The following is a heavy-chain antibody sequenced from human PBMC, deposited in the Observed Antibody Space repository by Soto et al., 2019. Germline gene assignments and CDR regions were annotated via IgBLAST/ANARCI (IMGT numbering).Heavy chain of an antibody. Sequence: PGGSLRLSCAASGFTFSSYAMNWVRQAPGKGLECVSAISGSGGGTYYADSVEGRFTISRDNSKHTLYLQMNSLRAEDTAVYYCAKDLGAVAVVYYYYGMDVWGQGTTVTVSS. CDR2: ISGSGGGT. V-gene: IGHV3-23*01. CDR1: GFTFSSYA. D-gene: IGHD6-19*01. CDR3: AKDLGAVAVVYYYYGMDV. J-gene: IGHJ6*02.